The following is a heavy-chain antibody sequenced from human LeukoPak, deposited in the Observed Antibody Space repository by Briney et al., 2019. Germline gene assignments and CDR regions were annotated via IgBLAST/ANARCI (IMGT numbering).Heavy chain of an antibody. D-gene: IGHD2-2*01. CDR3: ARDRGRPDIVVVPAAKGTYFDY. CDR2: LTGDGSTT. CDR1: GFTFPNYA. Sequence: GGSLRLSCAASGFTFPNYAMTWVRQAPGRGLEWVSTLTGDGSTTYYADSVKGRFTISRDNSKNTLYLQMNSLRAEDTAVYYCARDRGRPDIVVVPAAKGTYFDYWGQGTLVTVSS. J-gene: IGHJ4*02. V-gene: IGHV3-23*01.